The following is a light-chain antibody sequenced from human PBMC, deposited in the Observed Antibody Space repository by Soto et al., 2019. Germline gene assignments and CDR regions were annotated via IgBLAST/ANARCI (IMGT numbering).Light chain of an antibody. V-gene: IGKV3-15*01. CDR3: QQYENLPPWT. CDR2: GAS. CDR1: QSVSSN. J-gene: IGKJ1*01. Sequence: EIVMTQSPATLSVSPGERATLSCRASQSVSSNLAWYLQKPGQPPRLLIYGASTRATGIPARFSGSGCGTEFTLTINGLQSEDFAVYYCQQYENLPPWTFGQGTKVEIK.